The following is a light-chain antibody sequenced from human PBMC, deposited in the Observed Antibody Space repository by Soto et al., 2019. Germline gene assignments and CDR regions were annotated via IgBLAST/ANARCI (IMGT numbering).Light chain of an antibody. CDR2: EVN. V-gene: IGLV2-8*01. CDR3: SSYAGSSNV. J-gene: IGLJ1*01. Sequence: QSVLTQPPSASRSPRQSVAISCTGTSSDVGGYNYVSWYQQHPGKAPKLMIYEVNKRPSGVPDRFSGSKSGNTASLTVSGLQAEDEADYYCSSYAGSSNVFGTGTKVTVL. CDR1: SSDVGGYNY.